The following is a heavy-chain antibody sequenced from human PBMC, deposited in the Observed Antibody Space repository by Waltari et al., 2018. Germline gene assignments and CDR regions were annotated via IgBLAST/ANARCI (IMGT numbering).Heavy chain of an antibody. CDR2: IKQKGREK. D-gene: IGHD2-15*01. V-gene: IGHV3-7*02. CDR3: ARRRGGGYWYFDL. CDR1: GFTFGTYW. Sequence: EVQLVESGGGLVQPGGSLRLSCVGSGFTFGTYWMSWVRHSPGKGVRWVANIKQKGREKSYVDSVTGRVIISRDDAQNSLYLQLNSLRAEDTAVYYCARRRGGGYWYFDLWGRGTLVTVSS. J-gene: IGHJ2*01.